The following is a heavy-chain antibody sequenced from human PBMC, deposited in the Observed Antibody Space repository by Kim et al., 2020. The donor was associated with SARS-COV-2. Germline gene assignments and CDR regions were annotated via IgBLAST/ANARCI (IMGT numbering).Heavy chain of an antibody. V-gene: IGHV3-21*04. Sequence: GGSLRLSCLASGFSFSNTHMIWVRQAPGQGLEWVSLINSRGDAIFYADSVKGRVTTSRDNARNSLDLQMNNVRVEDTAMYYCVRNKGANWGQGTLVIVSS. CDR1: GFSFSNTH. CDR3: VRNKGAN. J-gene: IGHJ4*02. CDR2: INSRGDAI. D-gene: IGHD3-16*01.